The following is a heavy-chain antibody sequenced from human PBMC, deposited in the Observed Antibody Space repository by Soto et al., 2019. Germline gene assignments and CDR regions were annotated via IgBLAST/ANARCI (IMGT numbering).Heavy chain of an antibody. CDR2: MNPDGSTR. V-gene: IGHV3-74*01. Sequence: EVQLVESGGDLVQPGGSLRLSCEASGFTFSSNWMHWVRQGPGKGLVWVSRMNPDGSTRGYADSVKGRFTISRDNDRNTVFWQMRSLRADDTDVYYCARGGEVGAGQYYLDDSWGQGTLVTVSS. CDR3: ARGGEVGAGQYYLDDS. D-gene: IGHD2-21*01. J-gene: IGHJ4*02. CDR1: GFTFSSNW.